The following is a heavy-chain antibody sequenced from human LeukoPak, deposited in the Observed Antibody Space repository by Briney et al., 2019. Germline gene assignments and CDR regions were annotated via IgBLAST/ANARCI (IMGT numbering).Heavy chain of an antibody. V-gene: IGHV3-23*01. CDR2: ISGSGGST. J-gene: IGHJ4*02. CDR1: GFTFSSDA. D-gene: IGHD6-13*01. Sequence: GGSLRLSCAASGFTFSSDAMSWVRQAPGKGLEWVSAISGSGGSTYYADSVKGRFTISRDNSKNMLYLQMNSLRAEDTAVYYCAKDGYSSSWYSYYFDYWGQGTLVTVSS. CDR3: AKDGYSSSWYSYYFDY.